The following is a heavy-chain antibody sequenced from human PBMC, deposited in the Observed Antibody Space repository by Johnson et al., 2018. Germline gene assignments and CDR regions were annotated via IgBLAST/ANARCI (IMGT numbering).Heavy chain of an antibody. CDR2: ISYDGSNK. V-gene: IGHV3-30*18. Sequence: QVQLVQSGGGLVKPGGSLRLSCAASGFTFSDYYMSWIRQAPGKGLEWVALISYDGSNKYYADSVKGRFTISRDNSKNTLYLQMNSLRAGDTAGYYCAKDGLVGLAGYRDGGGKGTAVTVSS. CDR1: GFTFSDYY. D-gene: IGHD6-19*01. CDR3: AKDGLVGLAGYRDG. J-gene: IGHJ6*03.